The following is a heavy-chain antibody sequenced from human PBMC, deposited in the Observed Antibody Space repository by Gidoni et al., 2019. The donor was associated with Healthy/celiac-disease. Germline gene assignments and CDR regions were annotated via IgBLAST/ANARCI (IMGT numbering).Heavy chain of an antibody. D-gene: IGHD2-15*01. J-gene: IGHJ5*02. CDR3: TTEQSNLVVVAATLGYYNWFDP. CDR1: GFTFSNAW. CDR2: IKSKTDGGTT. V-gene: IGHV3-15*01. Sequence: EVQLVESGGGLVKPGGSLRLSCAASGFTFSNAWMSWVRQAPGKGLEWVGRIKSKTDGGTTDYAAPVKGRFTISRDDSKNTLYLQMNSLKTEDTAVYYCTTEQSNLVVVAATLGYYNWFDPWGQGTLVTVSS.